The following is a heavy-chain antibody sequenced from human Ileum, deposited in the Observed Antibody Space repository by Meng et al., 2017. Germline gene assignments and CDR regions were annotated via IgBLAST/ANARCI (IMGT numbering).Heavy chain of an antibody. J-gene: IGHJ4*02. D-gene: IGHD6-13*01. CDR3: AREPPAAAGTGADY. CDR2: IYYSGTT. V-gene: IGHV4-31*03. Sequence: QVQLHESGPGLVKPAQTLSHTCTVSGGSISTCGYCWSWIRQHPGKGLEWIGYIYYSGTTYYNPSLKSRVTISVDTTKNQFSLKLSSVTAADTAVYYCAREPPAAAGTGADYWGQGTLVTVSS. CDR1: GGSISTCGYC.